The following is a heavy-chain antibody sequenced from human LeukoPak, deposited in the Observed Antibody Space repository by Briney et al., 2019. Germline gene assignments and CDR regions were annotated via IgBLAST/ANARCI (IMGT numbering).Heavy chain of an antibody. D-gene: IGHD5/OR15-5a*01. CDR3: AAGYSVDY. J-gene: IGHJ4*02. Sequence: GGSLRLSCAASGFTFSTYWMNWVRQAPGKGLEWVANIKQDGSEKYYVDSVKGRFTISRDNAKNSLFLQMNSLRAEDTAVYYCAAGYSVDYWSQGTLVTVSS. CDR1: GFTFSTYW. V-gene: IGHV3-7*01. CDR2: IKQDGSEK.